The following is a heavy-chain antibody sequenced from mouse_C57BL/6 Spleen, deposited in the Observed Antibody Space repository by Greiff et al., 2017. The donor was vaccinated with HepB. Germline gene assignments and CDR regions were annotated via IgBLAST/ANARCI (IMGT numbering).Heavy chain of an antibody. CDR1: GFSFNTYA. CDR2: IRSKSNNYAT. V-gene: IGHV10-1*01. Sequence: EVQVVESGGGLVQPKGSLKLSCAASGFSFNTYAMNWVRQAPGKGLEWVARIRSKSNNYATYYADSVKDRFTISRDDSESMLYLQMNNLKTEDTAMYYCVRSAQAFDYWGQGTTLTVSS. D-gene: IGHD3-2*02. J-gene: IGHJ2*01. CDR3: VRSAQAFDY.